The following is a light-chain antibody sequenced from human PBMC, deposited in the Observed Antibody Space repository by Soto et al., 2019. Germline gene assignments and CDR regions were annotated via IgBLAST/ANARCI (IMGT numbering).Light chain of an antibody. J-gene: IGKJ2*02. V-gene: IGKV3-15*01. CDR1: QSVSSN. CDR3: QQYKNWPPCT. CDR2: GAS. Sequence: EIVMTQSPATLSVSPGERATLSCMASQSVSSNLAWYQQKPGQAPRLLIYGASTRATGIPVRFSGSGSGTEFTLTISSLQSEDFAVYYCQQYKNWPPCTFGQGTKLEIK.